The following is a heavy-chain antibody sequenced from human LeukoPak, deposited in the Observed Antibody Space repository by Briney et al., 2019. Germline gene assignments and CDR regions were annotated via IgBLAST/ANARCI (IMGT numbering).Heavy chain of an antibody. J-gene: IGHJ4*02. D-gene: IGHD3-22*01. CDR3: ARGLVHDTSGYYSDY. V-gene: IGHV3-74*01. CDR2: INSDGSSR. CDR1: GFTFSAYW. Sequence: GGSLRLSCAASGFTFSAYWRHWVPQAPGKGLVWVSRINSDGSSRTYAASVKGRFTISRDNAKHTLYLQMNSLRAEDTAVYYCARGLVHDTSGYYSDYWGQGTLVTVSS.